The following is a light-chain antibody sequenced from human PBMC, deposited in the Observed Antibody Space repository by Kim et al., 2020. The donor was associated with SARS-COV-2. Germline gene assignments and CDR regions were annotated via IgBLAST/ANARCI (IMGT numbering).Light chain of an antibody. Sequence: LSPGERATPSCRVSQGVSSYLAWYQQKPGQAPRLLIYDASNRATGIPPRFSGSGSGTDFTLTISSLEPEDFAVYYCQQRSNWPLTFGGGTKVDIK. V-gene: IGKV3-11*01. CDR3: QQRSNWPLT. CDR1: QGVSSY. J-gene: IGKJ4*01. CDR2: DAS.